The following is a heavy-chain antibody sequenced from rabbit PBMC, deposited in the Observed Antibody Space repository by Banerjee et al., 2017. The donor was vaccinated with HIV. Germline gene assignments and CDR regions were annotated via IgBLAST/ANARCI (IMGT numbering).Heavy chain of an antibody. D-gene: IGHD3-3*01. Sequence: QEQLEESGGDLVKPEGSLTLTCTASGFSFSSSYWICWVRQAPGKGLEWLACIDAGDSGSTYYASWAKGRFTISKTSSTTVTLQMTSLTAADTATYFCARHADLWGPGTLVTVS. CDR1: GFSFSSSYW. CDR3: ARHADL. V-gene: IGHV1S45*01. CDR2: IDAGDSGST. J-gene: IGHJ4*01.